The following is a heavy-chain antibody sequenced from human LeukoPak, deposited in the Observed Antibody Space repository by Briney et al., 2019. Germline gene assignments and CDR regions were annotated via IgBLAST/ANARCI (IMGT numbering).Heavy chain of an antibody. D-gene: IGHD2-2*01. Sequence: ASVNVSCKTSGYTFTTYAIHWVRQAPGQRLEWMGLINADDGNTRYSQRFQGRVTITRDTSANTAYMELSSLRFEDTAVYYCARGIVVQPSANWFDPWGQGTPVTVSS. CDR2: INADDGNT. V-gene: IGHV1-3*01. CDR3: ARGIVVQPSANWFDP. CDR1: GYTFTTYA. J-gene: IGHJ5*02.